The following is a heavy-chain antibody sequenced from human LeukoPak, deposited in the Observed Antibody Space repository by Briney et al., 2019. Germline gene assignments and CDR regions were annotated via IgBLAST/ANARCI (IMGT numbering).Heavy chain of an antibody. V-gene: IGHV1-8*01. CDR1: GYTFTSYD. CDR3: ARGGGLYCSGGSCDAFDI. D-gene: IGHD2-15*01. CDR2: MNPNSGNT. Sequence: ASVKVSCKASGYTFTSYDINWVRQATGQGLEWMGWMNPNSGNTGYAQKFQGRVTMTRNTSISTAYMELSGLRSEDTAVYYCARGGGLYCSGGSCDAFDIWGQGTMVTVSS. J-gene: IGHJ3*02.